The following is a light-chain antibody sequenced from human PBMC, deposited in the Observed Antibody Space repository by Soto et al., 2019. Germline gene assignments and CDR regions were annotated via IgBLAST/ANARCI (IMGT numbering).Light chain of an antibody. Sequence: EIVMTQSPATVSVSPGERATLSCRASESANSNLAWYQQKPGQAPRLLIYGASTRATGIPARFSGSGSGTEFTLTISSLQSEDFAVYYCQQFQKWPLNFGGGTKVEIK. CDR2: GAS. J-gene: IGKJ4*01. CDR1: ESANSN. CDR3: QQFQKWPLN. V-gene: IGKV3-15*01.